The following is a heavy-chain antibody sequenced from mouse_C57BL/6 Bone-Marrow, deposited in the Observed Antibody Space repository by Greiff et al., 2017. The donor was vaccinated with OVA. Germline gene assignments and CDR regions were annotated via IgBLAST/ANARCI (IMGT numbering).Heavy chain of an antibody. Sequence: QVQLQQPGAELVKPGASVKMSCKASGYTFTSYWITWVKQRPGQGLEWIGDIYPGSGSTNYNEKLKSKATLTVDTSYSTAYMQLSSLTSEDSAVYYCAKKPFDYWGQGTTLTVSS. CDR2: IYPGSGST. V-gene: IGHV1-55*01. CDR3: AKKPFDY. CDR1: GYTFTSYW. J-gene: IGHJ2*01.